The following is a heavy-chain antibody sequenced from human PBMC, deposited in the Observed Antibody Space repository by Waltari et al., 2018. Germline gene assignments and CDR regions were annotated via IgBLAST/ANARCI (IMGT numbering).Heavy chain of an antibody. D-gene: IGHD4-17*01. CDR1: GFTFSSYA. V-gene: IGHV3-30-3*01. CDR3: ARVPTTVTTEYYFDY. J-gene: IGHJ4*02. CDR2: ISYDGSNK. Sequence: QVQLVESGGGVVQPGRSLRLSCAASGFTFSSYAMHWVRQAPGKGLELVAVISYDGSNKYYADAVKGRFTISRDNSKNTLYLQMNSLRAEDTAVYYCARVPTTVTTEYYFDYWGQGTLVTVSS.